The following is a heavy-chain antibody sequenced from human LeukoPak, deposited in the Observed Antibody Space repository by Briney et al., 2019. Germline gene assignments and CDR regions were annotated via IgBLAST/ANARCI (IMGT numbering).Heavy chain of an antibody. J-gene: IGHJ6*03. CDR3: ARVGVRGYYYYIDV. CDR2: INPNSGGT. Sequence: ASVKVSCKASGYTFTGYYMHWVRQAPGQGLEWMGWINPNSGGTNYAQKFQGRVTMSRDTSISTAYMELSRLRSDDTAVYYCARVGVRGYYYYIDVWGKGTTVTISS. CDR1: GYTFTGYY. V-gene: IGHV1-2*02. D-gene: IGHD3-10*01.